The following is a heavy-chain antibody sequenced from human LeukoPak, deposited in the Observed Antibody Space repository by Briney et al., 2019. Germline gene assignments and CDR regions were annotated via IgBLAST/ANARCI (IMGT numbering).Heavy chain of an antibody. CDR3: ARGGLDWFDP. Sequence: SETLSLTCNVSGVSISSSSYYWSWIRQPPGKGLEWIGYIYYSGSTNYNPSLKSRVTISVDTSKNQFSLKLSSVTAADTAVYYCARGGLDWFDPWGQGTLVTVSS. CDR2: IYYSGST. J-gene: IGHJ5*02. V-gene: IGHV4-61*01. CDR1: GVSISSSSYY.